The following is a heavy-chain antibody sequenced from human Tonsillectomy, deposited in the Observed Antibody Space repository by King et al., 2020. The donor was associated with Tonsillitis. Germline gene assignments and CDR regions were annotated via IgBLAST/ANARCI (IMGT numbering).Heavy chain of an antibody. J-gene: IGHJ4*02. D-gene: IGHD4-23*01. CDR3: ARDPGGNSPY. CDR2: IKQDGNEK. V-gene: IGHV3-7*03. Sequence: VQLVESGGGLVQPGGSLRLSCAASGFTLSSYWMSWVRQAPGKGLEWVANIKQDGNEKNYVDSVKGRFTVSRDNPYNSLYLQMNSLRAEDTAEYYCARDPGGNSPYWGQGTLVTVSS. CDR1: GFTLSSYW.